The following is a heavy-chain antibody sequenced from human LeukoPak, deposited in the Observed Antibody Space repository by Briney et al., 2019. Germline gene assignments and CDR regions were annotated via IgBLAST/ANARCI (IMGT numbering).Heavy chain of an antibody. CDR2: ISGSGGGT. D-gene: IGHD2-15*01. CDR1: GFTFSSYA. CDR3: AKDRTRGVTATHFDY. J-gene: IGHJ4*02. V-gene: IGHV3-23*01. Sequence: GGSLRLSCAASGFTFSSYAMSWVRQAPGKGLEWVSSISGSGGGTYYADSVKGRFTISRDNSKNTVYLQMNSLRGEDTAVYYCAKDRTRGVTATHFDYWGQGTLVTVSS.